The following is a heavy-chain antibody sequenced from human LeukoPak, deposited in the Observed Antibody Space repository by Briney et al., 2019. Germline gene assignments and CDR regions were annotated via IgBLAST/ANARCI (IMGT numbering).Heavy chain of an antibody. CDR1: GFTFINAW. J-gene: IGHJ6*02. Sequence: GGSLRLSCRASGFTFINAWMSWVRQAPGKGLEWVGRIKNKVDRGTTDYAAPVKGRFTISRDDSKNTLYLQMNSLKIEDTAVYYCTTDRYSSGWYNYGMDVWGQGTTVTVPS. CDR2: IKNKVDRGTT. CDR3: TTDRYSSGWYNYGMDV. D-gene: IGHD6-19*01. V-gene: IGHV3-15*01.